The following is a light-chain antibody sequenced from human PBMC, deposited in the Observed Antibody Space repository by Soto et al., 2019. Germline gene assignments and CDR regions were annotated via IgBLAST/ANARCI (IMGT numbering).Light chain of an antibody. CDR1: SSSIGAGYD. V-gene: IGLV1-40*01. J-gene: IGLJ2*01. Sequence: QSVLTQPPSVSGAPGQGVTISCTGSSSSIGAGYDVHWYQHFPGTAPKLLIYGDNNRPSGVPDRFSGSKSGTSASLAITGLQAEDEADYFCQSYDSSLSGSVFGGGTQLTVL. CDR2: GDN. CDR3: QSYDSSLSGSV.